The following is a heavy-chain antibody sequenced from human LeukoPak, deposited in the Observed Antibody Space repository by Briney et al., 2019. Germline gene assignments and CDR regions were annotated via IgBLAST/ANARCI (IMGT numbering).Heavy chain of an antibody. V-gene: IGHV4-38-2*01. Sequence: GSLRLSCAASGFTVSSNCMSWVRQPPGKGLEWVSSIYHSGSTFYNPSLKSRVTISVDTSKNQFSLRLRSVTAADTAVYYCARHEAEMATILGNYWGQGTLVTVSS. CDR1: GFTVSSNC. CDR2: IYHSGST. J-gene: IGHJ4*02. D-gene: IGHD5-24*01. CDR3: ARHEAEMATILGNY.